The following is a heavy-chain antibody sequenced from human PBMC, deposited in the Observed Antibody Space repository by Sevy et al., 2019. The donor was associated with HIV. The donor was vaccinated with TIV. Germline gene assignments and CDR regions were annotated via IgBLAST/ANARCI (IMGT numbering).Heavy chain of an antibody. CDR1: GYTFIDDY. J-gene: IGHJ6*03. CDR3: ERGVLWQHLVMDSYHMDV. D-gene: IGHD6-13*01. Sequence: ASVKVSCKASGYTFIDDYIHWVRQAPGQGLEWMGWINPNSGDTKFAQTVQGRVTMTRDTSISTAYMELSRLKSEETAVYYCERGVLWQHLVMDSYHMDVWGKGTTVTVSS. V-gene: IGHV1-2*02. CDR2: INPNSGDT.